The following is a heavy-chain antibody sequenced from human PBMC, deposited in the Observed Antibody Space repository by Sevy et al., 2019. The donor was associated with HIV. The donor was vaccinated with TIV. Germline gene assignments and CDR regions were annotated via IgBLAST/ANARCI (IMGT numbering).Heavy chain of an antibody. D-gene: IGHD2-15*01. J-gene: IGHJ4*02. CDR3: ARHEVVSIVVVVAATPQGDYFDY. Sequence: SETLSLTCTVSGGSISSSSYYWGWIRQPPGKGLEWIGSIYYSGSTYYNPSLKSRVTISVDTSKNQFSLKLVSVTAADTAVYYCARHEVVSIVVVVAATPQGDYFDYWGQGTLVTVSS. CDR1: GGSISSSSYY. V-gene: IGHV4-39*01. CDR2: IYYSGST.